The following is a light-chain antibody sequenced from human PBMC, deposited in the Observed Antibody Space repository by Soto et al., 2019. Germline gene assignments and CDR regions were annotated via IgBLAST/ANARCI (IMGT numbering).Light chain of an antibody. CDR1: SSNIGAGYD. Sequence: QSVLTQPPSVSWAPGQRVTISCTGSSSNIGAGYDVHWYQQRPGTAPKLLIYGNKNRPSGVPDRFSGSKSGTSASLAITGLQAEDEADYYCQSYDSSLSVSYVFGTGTKGTVL. CDR2: GNK. V-gene: IGLV1-40*01. CDR3: QSYDSSLSVSYV. J-gene: IGLJ1*01.